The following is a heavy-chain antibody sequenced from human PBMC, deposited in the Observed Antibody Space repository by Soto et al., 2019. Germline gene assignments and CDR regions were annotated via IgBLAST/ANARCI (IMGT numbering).Heavy chain of an antibody. D-gene: IGHD2-15*01. Sequence: EVQLVESGGGLVQPGGSLRLSCTASGFIVSDTYVNWVRQAPGKGLEWVSVISNRGDTHYADSVRGRFSLSRDISDNTLHLQMNNLRVKDTAVYYCAREPRYCRGGSCSITGDAYDIWGQGTLVTVSS. CDR3: AREPRYCRGGSCSITGDAYDI. V-gene: IGHV3-66*01. J-gene: IGHJ3*02. CDR1: GFIVSDTY. CDR2: ISNRGDT.